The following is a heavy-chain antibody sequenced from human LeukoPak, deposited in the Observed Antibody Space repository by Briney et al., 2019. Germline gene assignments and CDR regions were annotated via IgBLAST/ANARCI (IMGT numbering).Heavy chain of an antibody. J-gene: IGHJ3*02. CDR1: GYTFTSYD. V-gene: IGHV1-8*03. Sequence: ASVKVSCKASGYTFTSYDINWVRQATGQGLEWMGWMNPNSGNTGYAQKFQGRVTITRNTSISTAYMELSSLRSEDTAVYYCAGHFRYDAFDIWGQGTMVTVSS. CDR2: MNPNSGNT. D-gene: IGHD3-3*02. CDR3: AGHFRYDAFDI.